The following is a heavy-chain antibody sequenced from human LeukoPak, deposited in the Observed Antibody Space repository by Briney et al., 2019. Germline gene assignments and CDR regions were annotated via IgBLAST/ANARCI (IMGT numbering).Heavy chain of an antibody. CDR2: LSYDGNDN. D-gene: IGHD2-21*02. CDR1: GFTFSNYE. V-gene: IGHV3-30*07. Sequence: SGGSLRLSCAASGFTFSNYEMHWVRQAPGKGLEWVSLLSYDGNDNYYADSVKGRFTISRDNSKNTLYLQMNSLRAEDTAVYYCAKAGEPAAMSPVVVVTAPSGYWGQGTLVTVSS. CDR3: AKAGEPAAMSPVVVVTAPSGY. J-gene: IGHJ4*02.